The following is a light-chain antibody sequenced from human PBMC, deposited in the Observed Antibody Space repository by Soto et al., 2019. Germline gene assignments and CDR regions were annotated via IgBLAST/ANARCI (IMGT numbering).Light chain of an antibody. V-gene: IGLV2-8*01. CDR1: SSDVGANSY. J-gene: IGLJ1*01. CDR2: EVT. Sequence: QSVLTQPPSASGSPGQSVTISCTGTSSDVGANSYVSWYQQHPGKAPKLMIYEVTKRPSGVPDRFSGSKSGNTASLTVSGLQADDEADYYCSSYAGANRVFGTGTKLTVL. CDR3: SSYAGANRV.